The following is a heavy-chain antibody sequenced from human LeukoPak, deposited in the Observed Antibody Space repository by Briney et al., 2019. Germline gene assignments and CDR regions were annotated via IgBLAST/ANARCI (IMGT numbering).Heavy chain of an antibody. J-gene: IGHJ4*02. CDR1: GFTFSSYA. Sequence: PGGSLRLSCAASGFTFSSYAMHWVRQAPGKGLEWVAVISYDGSNKYYADSVKGRFTISRDNSKNTLYLQMNSLRAGDTAVYYCAIIKQWLGPLTGWGQGTLVTVSS. D-gene: IGHD6-19*01. CDR3: AIIKQWLGPLTG. V-gene: IGHV3-30-3*01. CDR2: ISYDGSNK.